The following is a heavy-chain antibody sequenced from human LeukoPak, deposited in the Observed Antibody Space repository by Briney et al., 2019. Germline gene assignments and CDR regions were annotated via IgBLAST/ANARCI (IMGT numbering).Heavy chain of an antibody. CDR1: GGSFSGYY. CDR2: INHSGST. J-gene: IGHJ5*02. Sequence: SETLSLTCAVYGGSFSGYYWSWLRQPPGKGLEWIGEINHSGSTNYNPSLKSRVTISVDTSKNQFSLKLSSVTAADTAVYYCARREGYSYGYGGWFDPWGQGTLVTVSS. D-gene: IGHD5-18*01. CDR3: ARREGYSYGYGGWFDP. V-gene: IGHV4-34*01.